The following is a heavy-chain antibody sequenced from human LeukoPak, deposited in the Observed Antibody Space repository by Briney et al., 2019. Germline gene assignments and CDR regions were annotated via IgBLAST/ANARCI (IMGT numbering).Heavy chain of an antibody. CDR2: INIDGSST. J-gene: IGHJ4*02. V-gene: IGHV3-74*01. CDR3: ARDGNYYDSSGYSYVYFDY. D-gene: IGHD3-22*01. CDR1: GFTFSSCW. Sequence: GGSLRLSCAASGFTFSSCWMHWVRQAPGKGLVWVSRINIDGSSTSYADSVKGRFPILRDNAKNSLYLQMNSLRAEDTAVYYCARDGNYYDSSGYSYVYFDYWGQGTLVTVSS.